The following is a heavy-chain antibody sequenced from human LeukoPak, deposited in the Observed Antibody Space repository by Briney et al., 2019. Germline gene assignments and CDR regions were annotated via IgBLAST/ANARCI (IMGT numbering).Heavy chain of an antibody. Sequence: GESLKISCKGSGYSLTSYWIGWVRQMPGKGLEWMGIIYPGDSDNRYSPSFQGQVTISADKPISTAYLQWSSLKASDTAMYYCARVQQLANVYYFDYWGQGTLVTVSS. CDR1: GYSLTSYW. V-gene: IGHV5-51*04. CDR3: ARVQQLANVYYFDY. D-gene: IGHD6-13*01. CDR2: IYPGDSDN. J-gene: IGHJ4*02.